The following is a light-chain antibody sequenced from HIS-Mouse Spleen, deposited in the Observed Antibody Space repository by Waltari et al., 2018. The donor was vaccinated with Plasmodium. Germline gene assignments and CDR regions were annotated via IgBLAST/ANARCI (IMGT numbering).Light chain of an antibody. V-gene: IGLV2-8*01. CDR3: SSYAGSNNLV. J-gene: IGLJ2*01. CDR1: SRYAGGYNY. CDR2: EFS. Sequence: QSALTQPPPPSGSPGPSLPISCTGPSRYAGGYNYVSWYQHHQAKAPKLMIYEFSKRPSGVPDRFSGSKSGNTASLTVSGLQAEDEADYYCSSYAGSNNLVFGGGTKLTVL.